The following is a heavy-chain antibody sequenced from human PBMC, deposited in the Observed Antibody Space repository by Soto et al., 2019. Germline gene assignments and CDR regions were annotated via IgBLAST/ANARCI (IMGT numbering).Heavy chain of an antibody. J-gene: IGHJ4*02. CDR2: IYHSGST. Sequence: QLQLQESGSGLVKPSHTLSLTCAVSGGSISSGGYSWSWIRQQPGKGLEWIGYIYHSGSTYYNPSLKSRVTISVDRSKNQCSLKLSSVTAADKAVYYCAAGGGLPRYYWGQGTLVTVSS. CDR1: GGSISSGGYS. D-gene: IGHD5-12*01. V-gene: IGHV4-30-2*01. CDR3: AAGGGLPRYY.